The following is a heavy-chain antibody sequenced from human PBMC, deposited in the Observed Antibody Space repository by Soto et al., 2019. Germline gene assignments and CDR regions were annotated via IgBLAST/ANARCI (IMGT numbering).Heavy chain of an antibody. J-gene: IGHJ4*02. Sequence: QVQLQELGPGLVKPSQTLSLTCTVSGGSISSGGYYWSWIRQHPGKGLEWIGYIYYSGSTYYNPSLKSRVTXSXXXXXXXXXXXXXXXXXXXXAVYYCARDLGYCSGGSCLTFDYWGQGTLVTVSS. D-gene: IGHD2-15*01. CDR2: IYYSGST. V-gene: IGHV4-31*03. CDR1: GGSISSGGYY. CDR3: CARDLGYCSGGSCLTFDY.